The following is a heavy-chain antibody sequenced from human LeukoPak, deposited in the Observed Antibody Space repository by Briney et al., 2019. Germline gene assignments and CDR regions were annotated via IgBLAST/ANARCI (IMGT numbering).Heavy chain of an antibody. V-gene: IGHV3-7*03. Sequence: GGSLRLSCAASGFTFSSYWMSWVRQAPGKGLEWVASIKQDGSEKYYVDSVKGRFTISRDNAKNSLYLQMNSLRAEDTAVYYCARVTMVRGVYNWFDPWGQGTLVTVSS. CDR1: GFTFSSYW. D-gene: IGHD3-10*01. CDR3: ARVTMVRGVYNWFDP. J-gene: IGHJ5*02. CDR2: IKQDGSEK.